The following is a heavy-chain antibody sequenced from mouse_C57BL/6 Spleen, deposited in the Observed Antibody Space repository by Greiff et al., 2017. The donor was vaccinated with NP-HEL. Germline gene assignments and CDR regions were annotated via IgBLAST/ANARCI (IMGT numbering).Heavy chain of an antibody. Sequence: EVHLVESGGDLVKPGGSLKLSCAASGFTFSSYGMSWVRQTPDKRLEWVATISSGGSYTYYPDSVKGRFTISRDNAKNTLYLQMSSLKSEDTAMYYCARDLGDYFDYWGQGTTLTVSS. D-gene: IGHD3-3*01. CDR2: ISSGGSYT. V-gene: IGHV5-6*01. CDR3: ARDLGDYFDY. CDR1: GFTFSSYG. J-gene: IGHJ2*01.